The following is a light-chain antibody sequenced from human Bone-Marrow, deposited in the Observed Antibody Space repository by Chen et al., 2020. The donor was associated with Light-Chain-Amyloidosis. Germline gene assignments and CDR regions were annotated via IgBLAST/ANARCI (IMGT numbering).Light chain of an antibody. Sequence: NFMLTQHHSVSESPGKTVIISCTRSSGSIATNYVQWYQQRPGSSPTTVIYEDDQRPSGVPDRFSGSIDGSSNSASLTISGLKTEDEADYYCQSYQGSSQGVFGGGTKLTVL. CDR3: QSYQGSSQGV. CDR2: EDD. V-gene: IGLV6-57*01. CDR1: SGSIATNY. J-gene: IGLJ3*02.